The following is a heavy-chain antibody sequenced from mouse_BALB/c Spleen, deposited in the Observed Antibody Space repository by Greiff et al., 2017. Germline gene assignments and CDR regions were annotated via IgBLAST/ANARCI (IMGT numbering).Heavy chain of an antibody. J-gene: IGHJ4*01. Sequence: VQRVESGAELVRPGSSVKISCKASGYAFSSYWMNWVKQRPGQGLEWIGQIYPGDGDTNYNGKFKGKATLTADKSSSTAYMQLSSLTSEDSAVYFCARLGGNYEGDYWGQGTSVTVSS. D-gene: IGHD2-1*01. V-gene: IGHV1-80*01. CDR3: ARLGGNYEGDY. CDR1: GYAFSSYW. CDR2: IYPGDGDT.